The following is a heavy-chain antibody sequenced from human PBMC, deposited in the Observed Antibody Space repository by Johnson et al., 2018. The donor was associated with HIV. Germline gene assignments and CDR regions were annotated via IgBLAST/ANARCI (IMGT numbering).Heavy chain of an antibody. V-gene: IGHV3-7*05. D-gene: IGHD6-6*01. CDR2: IKQDGSEK. Sequence: EQLVESGGGLVQPGGSLRLSCAASGFTFSSYWMSWVRQAPGKGLEWVANIKQDGSEKYYVDSVKGRFTISRDNAKNSLYLQMNSLRAEDTAVYYCARDITAARPSAFDIWGQGTMVTVSS. CDR3: ARDITAARPSAFDI. CDR1: GFTFSSYW. J-gene: IGHJ3*02.